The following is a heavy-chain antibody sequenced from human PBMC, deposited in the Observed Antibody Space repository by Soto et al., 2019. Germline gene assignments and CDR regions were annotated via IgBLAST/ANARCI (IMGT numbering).Heavy chain of an antibody. J-gene: IGHJ5*02. CDR2: IKSKTDGGTT. D-gene: IGHD6-6*01. Sequence: GGSLRLSCAASGFTFSNAWMSWVRQAPGKGLEWVGRIKSKTDGGTTDYAAPVKGRFTISRDDSKNTLYLQMNSLKTEDTAVYYCPTDGGFRIAAPSMENWFDPWGQGTLVTVSS. V-gene: IGHV3-15*01. CDR3: PTDGGFRIAAPSMENWFDP. CDR1: GFTFSNAW.